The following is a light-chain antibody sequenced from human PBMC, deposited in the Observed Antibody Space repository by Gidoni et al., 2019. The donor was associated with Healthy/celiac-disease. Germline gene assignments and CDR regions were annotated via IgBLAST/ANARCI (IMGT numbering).Light chain of an antibody. V-gene: IGKV1-39*01. CDR3: QQSYSTPRT. Sequence: DIQMTQSPSSLSASVGDRVTITCRASQSISSYLNLYQQKPGKAPKLLIYAAYSLQSGVPSRFSGSGSGTDFTLAISSLQPEDFANYYCQQSYSTPRTFGQGTKVEIK. J-gene: IGKJ1*01. CDR2: AAY. CDR1: QSISSY.